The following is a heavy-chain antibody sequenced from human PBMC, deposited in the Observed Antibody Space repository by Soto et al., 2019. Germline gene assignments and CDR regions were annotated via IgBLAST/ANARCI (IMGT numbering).Heavy chain of an antibody. CDR3: ARGAATIFGVVTYYYYGMDV. CDR1: GYTFTSYG. Sequence: ASVKVSCKASGYTFTSYGISLVRQAPGQRLEWMGWISAYNGNTNYAQKLQGRVTMTTDTSTSTAYMELRSLRSDDTAVDYCARGAATIFGVVTYYYYGMDVWGQGTTVTVSS. D-gene: IGHD3-3*01. V-gene: IGHV1-18*01. CDR2: ISAYNGNT. J-gene: IGHJ6*02.